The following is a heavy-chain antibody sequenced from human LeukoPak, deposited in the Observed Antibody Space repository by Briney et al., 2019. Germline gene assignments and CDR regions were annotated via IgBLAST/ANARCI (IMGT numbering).Heavy chain of an antibody. CDR3: AKDESGYYGSGSYSH. J-gene: IGHJ4*02. CDR1: GFTFSSYG. V-gene: IGHV3-30*02. Sequence: GGSLRLSCAASGFTFSSYGMHWVRQAPGKGLEWVAVIWYDGSNIYYADSVKGRFTISRDKSKNTLYLQMNSLRAEDTAVYYCAKDESGYYGSGSYSHWGQGTLVTVSS. CDR2: IWYDGSNI. D-gene: IGHD3-10*01.